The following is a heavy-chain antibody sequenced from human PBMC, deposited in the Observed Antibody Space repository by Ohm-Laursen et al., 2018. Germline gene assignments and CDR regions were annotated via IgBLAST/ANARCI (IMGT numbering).Heavy chain of an antibody. CDR1: GGSFSGYY. J-gene: IGHJ3*02. D-gene: IGHD4-17*01. V-gene: IGHV4-34*01. Sequence: GTLSLTWAVYGGSFSGYYWSWIRQPPGKGLEWIGEINHSGSTNYNPSLKSRVTISVDTSKNQFSLKLSSVTAADTALYYCARALYGDCGGFDAFDIWGQGTMVTVSS. CDR3: ARALYGDCGGFDAFDI. CDR2: INHSGST.